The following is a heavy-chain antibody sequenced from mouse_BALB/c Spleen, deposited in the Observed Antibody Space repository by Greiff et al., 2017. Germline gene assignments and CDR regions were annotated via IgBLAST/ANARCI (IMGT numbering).Heavy chain of an antibody. CDR3: ARNYAMDY. V-gene: IGHV3-2*02. CDR2: ISYSGST. CDR1: GYSITSDYA. J-gene: IGHJ4*01. Sequence: VQLKESGPGLVKPSQSLSLTCTVTGYSITSDYAWNWIRQFPGNQLEWMGYISYSGSTSYNPSLKSRISITRDTSKNQFFLQLNSVTTEDTATYYCARNYAMDYWGQGTSVTVSS.